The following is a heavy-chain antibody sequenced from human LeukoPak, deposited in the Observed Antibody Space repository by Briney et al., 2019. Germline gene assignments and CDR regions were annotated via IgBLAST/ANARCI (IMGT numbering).Heavy chain of an antibody. V-gene: IGHV4-34*01. CDR3: ARGDGYNFNAFDI. CDR1: GGSFSGYY. D-gene: IGHD5-24*01. CDR2: IYHSGST. J-gene: IGHJ3*02. Sequence: SETLSLTCAVYGGSFSGYYWSWIRQPPGKGLEWMGYIYHSGSTYYNPSLKSRVTISVDRSKNQFSLKLSSVTAADTAVYYCARGDGYNFNAFDIWGQGTMVTVSS.